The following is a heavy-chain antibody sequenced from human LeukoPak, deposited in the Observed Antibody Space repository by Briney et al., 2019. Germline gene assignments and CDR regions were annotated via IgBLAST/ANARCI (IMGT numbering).Heavy chain of an antibody. V-gene: IGHV1-24*01. CDR1: GYTLTELS. Sequence: ASVKVSCKVSGYTLTELSMHWVRQAPGKGLEWMGGFDPEDGETIYAQKFQGRVTMTEDTSTDTAYMELSSLRSEDTAVYYCATERPGIAADGTLNWFDPWGQGTLVTVSS. D-gene: IGHD6-13*01. CDR3: ATERPGIAADGTLNWFDP. CDR2: FDPEDGET. J-gene: IGHJ5*02.